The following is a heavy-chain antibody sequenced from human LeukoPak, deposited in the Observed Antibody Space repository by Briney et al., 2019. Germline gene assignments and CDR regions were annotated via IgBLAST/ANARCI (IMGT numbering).Heavy chain of an antibody. D-gene: IGHD3-22*01. CDR3: AKDLGRITMIVVVISAFDY. Sequence: GGSLRLSCAASGFTFSSYAMSWVRQAPGKGLEWVSAISGSGGSTYYADSVKGRFTISRDNSKNTLYLQMNSLRAEDMAVYYCAKDLGRITMIVVVISAFDYWGQGTLVTVSS. V-gene: IGHV3-23*01. CDR1: GFTFSSYA. J-gene: IGHJ4*02. CDR2: ISGSGGST.